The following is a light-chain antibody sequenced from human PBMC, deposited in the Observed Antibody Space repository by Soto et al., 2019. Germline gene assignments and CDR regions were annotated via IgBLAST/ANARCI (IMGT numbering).Light chain of an antibody. J-gene: IGLJ1*01. Sequence: QSALTQPPSASGSPGQSVAISCTGTSSDVGGYNYVSWYQQHPGKAPKLLIYDVGARPSGISDRFSGSKSGNTASLTISGLQAEDEADYYCSSYTAFTTYVFGSGTKVTVL. V-gene: IGLV2-8*01. CDR2: DVG. CDR1: SSDVGGYNY. CDR3: SSYTAFTTYV.